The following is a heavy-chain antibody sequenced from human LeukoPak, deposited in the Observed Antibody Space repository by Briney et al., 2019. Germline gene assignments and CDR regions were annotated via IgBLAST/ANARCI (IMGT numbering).Heavy chain of an antibody. J-gene: IGHJ6*02. D-gene: IGHD1-1*01. CDR1: GFTFTGFA. Sequence: PGGSLRLSCAASGFTFTGFAMNWARQAPGRGLEWVSVISGSGGTTHYADSVKGRFTTSRDNFKNTVSLQMNSLRAEDTAVYYCAKKRYENGTSSAGYLDVWGQGTTVIVSS. CDR3: AKKRYENGTSSAGYLDV. V-gene: IGHV3-23*01. CDR2: ISGSGGTT.